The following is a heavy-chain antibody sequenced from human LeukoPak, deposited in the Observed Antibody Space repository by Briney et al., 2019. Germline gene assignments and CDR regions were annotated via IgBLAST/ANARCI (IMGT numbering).Heavy chain of an antibody. J-gene: IGHJ4*02. Sequence: GGSLRLSCAASGFTFSTYAMSWVRQAPGKGLEWVSSIYGGGISTYYADSVKGRFTISRDNSKNTLYLQMNSLRAEDTAVYYCAKDLGISGWSFDYWGQGTLVTVSS. D-gene: IGHD3-10*01. CDR2: IYGGGIST. CDR1: GFTFSTYA. V-gene: IGHV3-23*03. CDR3: AKDLGISGWSFDY.